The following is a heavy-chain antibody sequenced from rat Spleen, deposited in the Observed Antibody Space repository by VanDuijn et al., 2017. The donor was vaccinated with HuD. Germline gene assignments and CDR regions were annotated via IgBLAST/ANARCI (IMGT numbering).Heavy chain of an antibody. CDR1: GFTFSNYY. J-gene: IGHJ2*01. CDR3: ARRHYGYTDYFDY. V-gene: IGHV5-25*01. D-gene: IGHD1-9*01. Sequence: EVQLVESGGGLVQPGRSLKLSCAASGFTFSNYYMAWVRQAPTKGLEWVASISTGGGNTYYRDSVKGRFTISRANAKSTLSLQMDSLRSEDTATYYCARRHYGYTDYFDYWGQGVMVTVSS. CDR2: ISTGGGNT.